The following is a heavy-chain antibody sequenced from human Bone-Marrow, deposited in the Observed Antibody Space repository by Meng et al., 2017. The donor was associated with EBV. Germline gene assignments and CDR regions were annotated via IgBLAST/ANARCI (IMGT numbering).Heavy chain of an antibody. D-gene: IGHD3-10*01. CDR1: GGSFSVYY. J-gene: IGHJ4*02. Sequence: VELQRWGAGLLKPSETLSLTGAVYGGSFSVYYWNWIRQPPGKGLEWIGDINHSGSTNYNPSLKSRVTISIDTSRNQFSLKLNSVTAADTAVYYCARGDYGSGSYYSHVGVVYWGQGTLVTVSS. CDR3: ARGDYGSGSYYSHVGVVY. V-gene: IGHV4-34*01. CDR2: INHSGST.